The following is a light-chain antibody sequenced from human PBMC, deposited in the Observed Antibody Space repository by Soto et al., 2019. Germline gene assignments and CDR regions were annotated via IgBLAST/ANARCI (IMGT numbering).Light chain of an antibody. CDR2: APF. J-gene: IGKJ1*01. V-gene: IGKV1D-16*01. CDR3: QHYNSYSEA. Sequence: DIHMTQSNSSVSSSVGDRVTITCRASQGISNWLARCQQKPGEAPKLLIYAPFSFQTGVPSSFSGSGSGAALTLTMSSLQPEDFATYYCQHYNSYSEAFGQGTKVDIK. CDR1: QGISNW.